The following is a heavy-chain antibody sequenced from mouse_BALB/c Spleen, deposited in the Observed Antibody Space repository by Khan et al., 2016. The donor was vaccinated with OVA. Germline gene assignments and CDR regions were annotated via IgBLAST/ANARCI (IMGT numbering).Heavy chain of an antibody. J-gene: IGHJ1*01. CDR1: GYTFTNYG. Sequence: QIQLVQSGPELKKPGETVKISCKASGYTFTNYGMNWVKQAPGKGLKWMGWINTYTGEPTYADDFKGRSAFSLETSASTAYLQIKNLKNDDTATYFCARSNSYWYFDVWGAGTTVTVSS. CDR3: ARSNSYWYFDV. CDR2: INTYTGEP. D-gene: IGHD4-1*02. V-gene: IGHV9-3-1*01.